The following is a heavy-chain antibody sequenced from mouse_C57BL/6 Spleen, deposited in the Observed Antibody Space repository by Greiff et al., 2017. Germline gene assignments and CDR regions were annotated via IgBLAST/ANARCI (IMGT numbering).Heavy chain of an antibody. CDR1: GFTFSDYG. CDR2: ISSGSSTT. V-gene: IGHV5-17*01. J-gene: IGHJ4*01. Sequence: EVMLVESGGGLVKPGGSLKLSCAASGFTFSDYGMHWVRQAPEKGLEWVAYISSGSSTTYYADTVKGRCTISIDNAKNTLFLQMTSLRSEDTALYYCARGEGYYYGPECAMDYWGKGTSVTVSS. D-gene: IGHD1-1*01. CDR3: ARGEGYYYGPECAMDY.